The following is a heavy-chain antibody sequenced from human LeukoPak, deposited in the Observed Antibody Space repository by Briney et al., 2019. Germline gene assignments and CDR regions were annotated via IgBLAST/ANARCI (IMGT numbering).Heavy chain of an antibody. CDR2: IYHSGST. CDR1: GGSISSGGYY. V-gene: IGHV4-30-2*01. D-gene: IGHD2-2*01. CDR3: ARERAVVVVPAAMFWNWFDP. J-gene: IGHJ5*02. Sequence: SETLSLTCTVSGGSISSGGYYWSWIRQPPGKGLEWIGYIYHSGSTYYNPSLKSRVTISVDRSKNQFSLKLSSVTAADTAVYYCARERAVVVVPAAMFWNWFDPWGQGTLVTVSS.